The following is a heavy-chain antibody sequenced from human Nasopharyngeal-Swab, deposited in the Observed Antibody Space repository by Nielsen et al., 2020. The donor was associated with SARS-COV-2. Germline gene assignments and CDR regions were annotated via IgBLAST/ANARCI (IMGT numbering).Heavy chain of an antibody. CDR2: IYPGDSDT. V-gene: IGHV5-51*01. CDR3: ARLFPVDLCIAAAGSRFDY. Sequence: VRQMPGKGLGWVGIIYPGDSDTRYSPSFQGQVTISADKSISTAYLQCRNLKASDAAMYYCARLFPVDLCIAAAGSRFDYWGQGTLVTVSS. D-gene: IGHD6-13*01. J-gene: IGHJ4*02.